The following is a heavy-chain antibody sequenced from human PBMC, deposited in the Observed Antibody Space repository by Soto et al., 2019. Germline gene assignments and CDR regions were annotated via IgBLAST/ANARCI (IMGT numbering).Heavy chain of an antibody. D-gene: IGHD6-13*01. Sequence: QVQLVESGGGVVQPGRSLRLSSAASGFTFSSYGMHWVRQAPGKGLEWVAVISYDGSNKYYADSVKGRFTISRDNSKNTLYLQMNSLRAEDTAVYYCAKGWYYYYGMDVWGQGTTVTVSS. V-gene: IGHV3-30*18. CDR3: AKGWYYYYGMDV. J-gene: IGHJ6*02. CDR2: ISYDGSNK. CDR1: GFTFSSYG.